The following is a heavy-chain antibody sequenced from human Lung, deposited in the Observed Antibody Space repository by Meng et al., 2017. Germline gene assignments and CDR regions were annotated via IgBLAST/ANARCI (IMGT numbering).Heavy chain of an antibody. V-gene: IGHV3-15*01. J-gene: IGHJ4*02. Sequence: GQLVGVGGGLGKPGGSLRLACEGAGFTFSNAWMTWVRQVPGKRLEWVGRIKSKPDGETTDYAAPVKGRFAISRDDSKNTVYLQMNSLKTEDTAVYYCTGHIDYWGQGTLVTVSS. CDR1: GFTFSNAW. CDR2: IKSKPDGETT. CDR3: TGHIDY.